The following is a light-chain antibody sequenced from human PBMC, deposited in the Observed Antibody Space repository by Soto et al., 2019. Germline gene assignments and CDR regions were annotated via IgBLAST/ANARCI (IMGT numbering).Light chain of an antibody. J-gene: IGKJ2*01. CDR1: QSVSSSY. Sequence: EIVLTQSPGTLSLSPGEIATLSCRASQSVSSSYLACYQQKTGQAPRLLIYGASRRATGIPDRFSGSGSGTDFTLTISRLEPEDFAVYYCQQYGSSPYTFGQGTKLEIK. CDR2: GAS. CDR3: QQYGSSPYT. V-gene: IGKV3-20*01.